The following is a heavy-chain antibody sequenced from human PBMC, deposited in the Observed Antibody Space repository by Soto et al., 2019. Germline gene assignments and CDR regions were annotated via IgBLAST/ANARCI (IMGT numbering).Heavy chain of an antibody. CDR2: IYSGGST. V-gene: IGHV3-53*01. D-gene: IGHD3-22*01. Sequence: GGYLGLSCTASRFKVRSNVMSWCRQPPRKGLEWVSVIYSGGSTYYADSVKGRFTISRDNSKNTLYLQMNSLRAEDTAVYYCATSKYYYDSSGYSFDYWGQGTLVTVSS. J-gene: IGHJ4*02. CDR1: RFKVRSNV. CDR3: ATSKYYYDSSGYSFDY.